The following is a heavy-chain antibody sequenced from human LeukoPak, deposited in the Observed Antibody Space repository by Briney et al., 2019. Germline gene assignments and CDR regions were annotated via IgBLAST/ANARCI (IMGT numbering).Heavy chain of an antibody. J-gene: IGHJ3*02. CDR2: ISYIGTT. V-gene: IGHV4-59*11. Sequence: PSETLSLTCAVSDDSFSSHYWTWIRQPPGKGLEWIGYISYIGTTNYNPSLKSRVTLSIDTSKNPFSLKLRSLPAADTAVYYCARDLVTVTKGFDTWGQGTMVSVSS. CDR1: DDSFSSHY. D-gene: IGHD4-17*01. CDR3: ARDLVTVTKGFDT.